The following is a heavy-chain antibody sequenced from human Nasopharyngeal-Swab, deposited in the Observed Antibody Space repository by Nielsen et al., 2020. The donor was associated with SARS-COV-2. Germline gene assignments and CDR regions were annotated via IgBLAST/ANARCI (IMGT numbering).Heavy chain of an antibody. CDR2: INPYSGGT. CDR3: ATGSGSYLDNWFDP. Sequence: ASVKVSCKASGYTFTGYYIHWVRQAPGQGLEWMGRINPYSGGTNYAQKFQGRVTMTRDTSISTAYMELSSLRSEDTAVYYCATGSGSYLDNWFDPWGQGTLVTVSS. CDR1: GYTFTGYY. D-gene: IGHD1-26*01. V-gene: IGHV1-2*06. J-gene: IGHJ5*02.